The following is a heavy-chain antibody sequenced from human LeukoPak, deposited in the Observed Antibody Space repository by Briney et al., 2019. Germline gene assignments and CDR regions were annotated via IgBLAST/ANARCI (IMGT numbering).Heavy chain of an antibody. CDR2: IHYDGNNK. V-gene: IGHV3-30*02. D-gene: IGHD3-22*01. Sequence: PGGSLRLSCTAPGFSFSSYGIHWVRQAPGKGLEGVTFIHYDGNNKYYADSVKGRFTISRDNSKKTLDLQMNRLSVADTAVYYCARNYYDSSTYNYPAGYYYYMDVWGKGTTVTVSS. CDR1: GFSFSSYG. CDR3: ARNYYDSSTYNYPAGYYYYMDV. J-gene: IGHJ6*03.